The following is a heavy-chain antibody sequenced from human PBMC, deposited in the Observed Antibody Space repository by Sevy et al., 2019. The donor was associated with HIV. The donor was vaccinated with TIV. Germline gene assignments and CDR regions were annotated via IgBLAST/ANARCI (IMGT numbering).Heavy chain of an antibody. J-gene: IGHJ6*02. V-gene: IGHV4-31*03. D-gene: IGHD3-10*01. CDR3: ARGAGPYYYYGMDV. Sequence: SETLSLTCTVSGGSISSGGYYWSWIRQHPGKGLEWIGYIYYSGSPYYNPSLKSRVTISVDTSENQFSLKMSSVTAADTAVYYCARGAGPYYYYGMDVWGQGTTVTVSS. CDR2: IYYSGSP. CDR1: GGSISSGGYY.